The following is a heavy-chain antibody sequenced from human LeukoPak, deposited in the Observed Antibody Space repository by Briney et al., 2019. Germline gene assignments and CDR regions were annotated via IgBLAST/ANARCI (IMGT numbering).Heavy chain of an antibody. CDR1: GGTFSSYA. Sequence: SVKVSCKASGGTFSSYAISWVRQAPGQGLEWMGGIIPVFGTKRHAQKFQGRVTISTDESTSTAYVELSSLRSEDTAVYYCARGRVPSTNFVDAFDIWGQGTMVSVSS. CDR3: ARGRVPSTNFVDAFDI. D-gene: IGHD2/OR15-2a*01. V-gene: IGHV1-69*05. J-gene: IGHJ3*02. CDR2: IIPVFGTK.